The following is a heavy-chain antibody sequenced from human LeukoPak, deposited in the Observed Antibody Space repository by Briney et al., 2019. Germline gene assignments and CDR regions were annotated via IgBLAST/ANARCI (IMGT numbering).Heavy chain of an antibody. CDR3: ARDLVVVVPAARYYYYGMDV. V-gene: IGHV1-18*01. CDR1: GYTFTSYG. D-gene: IGHD2-2*01. Sequence: GASVKVSCKASGYTFTSYGISWVRQAPEQGLEWMGWISAYNGNTNYAQKLQGRVTMTTDTSTSTAYMELRSLRSDDTAVYYCARDLVVVVPAARYYYYGMDVWGQGTTVTVSS. CDR2: ISAYNGNT. J-gene: IGHJ6*02.